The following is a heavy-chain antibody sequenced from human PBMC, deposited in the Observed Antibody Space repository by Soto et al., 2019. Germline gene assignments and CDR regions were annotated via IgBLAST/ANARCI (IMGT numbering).Heavy chain of an antibody. D-gene: IGHD5-12*01. CDR1: GGSISSYY. J-gene: IGHJ2*01. Sequence: SETLSLTCTVSGGSISSYYWSWIRQPPEKGLEWIGYISYSGSTNYNPSLKGRVTISVDTSKNHFSLKLSSVTAADTAVYYCARHGYDLAGWYLHLWGRGTMVTVYS. CDR2: ISYSGST. CDR3: ARHGYDLAGWYLHL. V-gene: IGHV4-59*01.